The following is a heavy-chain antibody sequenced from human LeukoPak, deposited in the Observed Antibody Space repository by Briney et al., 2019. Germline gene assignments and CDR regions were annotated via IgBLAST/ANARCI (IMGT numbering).Heavy chain of an antibody. D-gene: IGHD6-13*01. V-gene: IGHV3-48*01. CDR1: GFTFSSYS. CDR2: ISRSSSTI. Sequence: GGSLRLSCAASGFTFSSYSMNWVRQAPGKGLQWLSNISRSSSTIYYADSVKGRFTISRDNAKNSLYLQMNSLRAEDTAVYYCARDSYSSSRNDYWGQGTLVTVSS. J-gene: IGHJ4*02. CDR3: ARDSYSSSRNDY.